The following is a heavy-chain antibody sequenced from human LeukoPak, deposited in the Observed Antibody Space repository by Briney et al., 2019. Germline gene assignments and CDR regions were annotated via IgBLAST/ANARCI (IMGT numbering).Heavy chain of an antibody. J-gene: IGHJ4*02. V-gene: IGHV3-23*01. CDR1: GFTFSSYA. CDR3: SGHGSSSY. CDR2: ISGVGNT. Sequence: GGSLRLSCAASGFTFSSYAMSWVRQAPGKRLEWVSDISGVGNTYYAESVKGRFTISRDNSKNTLYLQMNSLRAEDTALYYASGHGSSSYWGQGTLAAVSS. D-gene: IGHD6-13*01.